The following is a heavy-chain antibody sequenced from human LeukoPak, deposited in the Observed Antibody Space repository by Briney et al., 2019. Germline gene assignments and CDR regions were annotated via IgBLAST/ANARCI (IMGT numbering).Heavy chain of an antibody. CDR3: ARLRGYSYGYGDY. V-gene: IGHV3-48*04. CDR2: ISRSGNTI. D-gene: IGHD5-18*01. J-gene: IGHJ4*02. Sequence: PGGSLRLSCAASGFTFSSYSVNWVRQAPGKGLEWVSYISRSGNTIDYADSVKGRFTISRDNAKNSLYLEMVSLRAEDTAVYCCARLRGYSYGYGDYWGQGTLVSVSS. CDR1: GFTFSSYS.